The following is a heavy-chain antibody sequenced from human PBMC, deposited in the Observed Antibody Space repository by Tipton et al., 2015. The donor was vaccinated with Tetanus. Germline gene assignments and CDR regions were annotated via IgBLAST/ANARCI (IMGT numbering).Heavy chain of an antibody. CDR1: GFTFSTYW. D-gene: IGHD5-18*01. V-gene: IGHV3-74*01. CDR2: IDSDGSGT. CDR3: ARVGISQNAYSYVYHGLDV. J-gene: IGHJ6*02. Sequence: SLRLSCEASGFTFSTYWMHWVRQAPGKGLVWVSRIDSDGSGTTYADSVKGRFTISRDNAKNTLYLQMNSLRAEDTAVYYCARVGISQNAYSYVYHGLDVWGQGTTVTVSS.